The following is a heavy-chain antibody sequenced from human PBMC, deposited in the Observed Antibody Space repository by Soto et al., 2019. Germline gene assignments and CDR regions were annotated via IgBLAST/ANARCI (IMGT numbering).Heavy chain of an antibody. Sequence: SETLSLTCTVSGGSISSSSYYWGWIRQPPGKGLEWIGSIYYSGSTYYNPSLKSRVTISVDTSKNQFSLKLSSVTAADTAVYYCARLGRYDFWSGYNWFDPWGQGTLVTVSS. CDR1: GGSISSSSYY. V-gene: IGHV4-39*01. J-gene: IGHJ5*02. CDR3: ARLGRYDFWSGYNWFDP. CDR2: IYYSGST. D-gene: IGHD3-3*01.